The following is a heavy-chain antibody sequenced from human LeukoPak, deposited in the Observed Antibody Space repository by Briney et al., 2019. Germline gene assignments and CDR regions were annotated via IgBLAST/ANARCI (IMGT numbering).Heavy chain of an antibody. V-gene: IGHV5-51*01. CDR3: ARQVSSSSWSYDF. Sequence: GESLKISCKGSGYIFTTYWIGWVRQMPGKGLEWMGIINPGGSNIIYSPSFQGQVTISADKSISTAYLQWSSLKASDTAMYFCARQVSSSSWSYDFWGQGTLVTVSS. J-gene: IGHJ4*02. CDR2: INPGGSNI. D-gene: IGHD6-13*01. CDR1: GYIFTTYW.